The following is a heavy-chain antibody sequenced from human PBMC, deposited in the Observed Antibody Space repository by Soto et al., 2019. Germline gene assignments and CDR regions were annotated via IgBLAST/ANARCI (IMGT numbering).Heavy chain of an antibody. D-gene: IGHD3-16*01. Sequence: SETLSLTCTVSGGSISSYYWSWIRQPAGKGLEWIGRIYTSGSTNYNPSLKSRVTISVDKSKNQFSLKLSSVTAADTAVYYCACSLGESGFDYWGQGTLVTVSS. J-gene: IGHJ4*02. V-gene: IGHV4-4*07. CDR2: IYTSGST. CDR3: ACSLGESGFDY. CDR1: GGSISSYY.